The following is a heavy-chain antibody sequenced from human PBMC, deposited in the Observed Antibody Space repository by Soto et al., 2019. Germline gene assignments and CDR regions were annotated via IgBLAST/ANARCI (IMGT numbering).Heavy chain of an antibody. V-gene: IGHV3-64D*06. CDR2: ISSNGGST. J-gene: IGHJ4*02. CDR3: VKDSADILTERHPFDY. Sequence: PGGSLRLSCSASGFTFSSYAMHWVRQAPGKGLEYVSAISSNGGSTYYADSVKGRFTISRDNSKNTLYLQMSSLRAEDTAVYYCVKDSADILTERHPFDYWGQGTLVTVSS. D-gene: IGHD3-9*01. CDR1: GFTFSSYA.